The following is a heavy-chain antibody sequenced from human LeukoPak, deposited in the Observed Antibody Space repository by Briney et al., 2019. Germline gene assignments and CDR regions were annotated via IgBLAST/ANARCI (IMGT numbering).Heavy chain of an antibody. J-gene: IGHJ4*02. D-gene: IGHD2/OR15-2a*01. CDR2: ISGSGGST. CDR3: GKGGANNLYYFD. Sequence: HPGGSLRLSCAASGFTFTTSAMSWVRQAPGKGLEWVSGISGSGGSTYYADSVKGRFNISRDNSKNTLYLQMNSLRAEDTAVYYCGKGGANNLYYFDWGQGTLVTVSS. CDR1: GFTFTTSA. V-gene: IGHV3-23*01.